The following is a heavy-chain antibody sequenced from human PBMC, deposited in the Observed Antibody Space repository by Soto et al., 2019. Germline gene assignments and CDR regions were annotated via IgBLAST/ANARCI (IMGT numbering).Heavy chain of an antibody. CDR3: ARQLNCTTAAGKTGTRFNAMDV. Sequence: VEMVESGGGLVKPGGSLRLSCPESKFSLSTDNFNWVRQVPGKGLEWVAFISGNSRYIYYADAGKGRFTISRDDADNLVVRQMDSLRVEDTAVYYCARQLNCTTAAGKTGTRFNAMDVWGQGTTVTVSS. CDR1: KFSLSTDN. V-gene: IGHV3-21*01. CDR2: ISGNSRYI. J-gene: IGHJ6*02. D-gene: IGHD1-7*01.